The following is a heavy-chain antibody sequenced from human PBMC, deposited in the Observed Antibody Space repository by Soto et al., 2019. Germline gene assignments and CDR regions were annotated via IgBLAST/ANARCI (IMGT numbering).Heavy chain of an antibody. CDR3: ARAAGDYDFWSGYYRGYYYYGMDV. D-gene: IGHD3-3*01. CDR1: GGSFSGYY. Sequence: SETLSLTCAVYGGSFSGYYWSWIRQPPGKGLEWIGEINHSGSTNYNPSLKSRVTISVGTSKNQFSLKLSSVTAADTAVYYCARAAGDYDFWSGYYRGYYYYGMDVWGQGTTVTVS. V-gene: IGHV4-34*01. CDR2: INHSGST. J-gene: IGHJ6*02.